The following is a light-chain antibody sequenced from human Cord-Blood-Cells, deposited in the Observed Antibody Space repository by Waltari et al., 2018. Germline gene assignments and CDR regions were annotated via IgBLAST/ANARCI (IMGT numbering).Light chain of an antibody. CDR3: CSYAGSSDWV. CDR2: EGS. CDR1: SSDVGCYNL. Sequence: QSALPHPASVSGSPGQSITISCTGTSSDVGCYNLVSWYQQHPGKAPKLMIYEGSKRPSGVSNRFSVSKSGNTASLTISGLQAEDEADYYCCSYAGSSDWVFGGGTKLTVL. V-gene: IGLV2-23*01. J-gene: IGLJ3*02.